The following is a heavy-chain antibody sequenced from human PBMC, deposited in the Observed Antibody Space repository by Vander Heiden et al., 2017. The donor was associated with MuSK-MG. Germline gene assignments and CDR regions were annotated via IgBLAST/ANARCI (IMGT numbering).Heavy chain of an antibody. D-gene: IGHD3-3*01. Sequence: QLQLQESGPGLVKPSETLSLPCTVSCGSISSSSYYWGWIRQPPGKGLEWIGSIYYSGSTYYNPSLKSRVTISVDTSKNQFSLKLSSVTAADTAVYYCARRDDFWSGYYPDWYFDLWGRGTLVTVSS. CDR2: IYYSGST. CDR1: CGSISSSSYY. J-gene: IGHJ2*01. V-gene: IGHV4-39*01. CDR3: ARRDDFWSGYYPDWYFDL.